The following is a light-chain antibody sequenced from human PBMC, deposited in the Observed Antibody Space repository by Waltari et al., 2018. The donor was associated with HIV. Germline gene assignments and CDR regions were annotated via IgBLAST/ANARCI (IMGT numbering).Light chain of an antibody. CDR1: QSLLYSSNNKNH. J-gene: IGKJ4*01. CDR2: WAS. CDR3: QQYLGLPLT. Sequence: IAMNQSPDSLAVSLGERATINCKSNQSLLYSSNNKNHLAWYQQKPGQPPKLLVYWASTRESGVPDRFSGSGSGTDFTLTIRSLQAEDVAIYYCQQYLGLPLTFGGGTRVEI. V-gene: IGKV4-1*01.